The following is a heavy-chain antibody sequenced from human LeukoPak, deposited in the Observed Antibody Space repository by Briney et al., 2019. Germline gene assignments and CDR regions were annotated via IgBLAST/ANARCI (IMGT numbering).Heavy chain of an antibody. J-gene: IGHJ5*02. Sequence: GESLKISCKASGYSFTSYWIGWVRQMPGKGLEWMGIIHPRDSNIKYSPSFQGQVIISADKSISTAYLQWSSLKASDTAMYYCARLPYCGGDCYPNWFDPWGQGTLVTVSS. V-gene: IGHV5-51*01. CDR1: GYSFTSYW. CDR3: ARLPYCGGDCYPNWFDP. CDR2: IHPRDSNI. D-gene: IGHD2-21*02.